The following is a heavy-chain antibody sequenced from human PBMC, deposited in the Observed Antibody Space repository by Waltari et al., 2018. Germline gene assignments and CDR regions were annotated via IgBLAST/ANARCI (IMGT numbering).Heavy chain of an antibody. CDR3: ASYGSGSYYGFYFDY. CDR1: GGSISSGDYY. J-gene: IGHJ4*02. V-gene: IGHV4-30-4*08. CDR2: IYYSGGT. D-gene: IGHD3-10*01. Sequence: QVQLQESGPGLVKPSQTLSLTCTVSGGSISSGDYYWSWIRQPPGKGLEWIGYIYYSGGTYYNPSLKSRVTISVDTAKNPFSLKLSSVAAADTAVYYCASYGSGSYYGFYFDYWGQGTLVTVSS.